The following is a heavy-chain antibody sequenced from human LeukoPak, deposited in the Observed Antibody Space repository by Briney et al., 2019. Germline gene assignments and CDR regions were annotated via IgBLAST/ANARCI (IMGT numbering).Heavy chain of an antibody. CDR2: ISHSGST. V-gene: IGHV4-34*01. D-gene: IGHD3-22*01. Sequence: SETLSLTCAVYGGSFSGYSWSWIRQPPGKGLEWIGEISHSGSTNYNPSLKSRVTISVDTSKNQFSLKLSSVTAADTAVYYCAREPHDDSSGYYFDYWGQGTLVTVSS. CDR3: AREPHDDSSGYYFDY. CDR1: GGSFSGYS. J-gene: IGHJ4*02.